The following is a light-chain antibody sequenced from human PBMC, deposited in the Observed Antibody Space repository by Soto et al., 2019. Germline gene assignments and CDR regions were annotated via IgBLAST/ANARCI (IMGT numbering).Light chain of an antibody. Sequence: DIQMTQSPSPLSASVGDRVYITCRTSQSISSYLNWYQAKPGKAPKLLIYEASTLESGVPSRFSGSGSGQDFTLTISSMQPEDSATYYCQQSYGSPPFTFGPGTRVDI. CDR1: QSISSY. CDR3: QQSYGSPPFT. CDR2: EAS. V-gene: IGKV1-39*01. J-gene: IGKJ3*01.